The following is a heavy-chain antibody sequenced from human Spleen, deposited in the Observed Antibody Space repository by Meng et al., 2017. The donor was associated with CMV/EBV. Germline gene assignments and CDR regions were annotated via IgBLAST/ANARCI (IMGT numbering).Heavy chain of an antibody. J-gene: IGHJ4*02. Sequence: GESLKISCAAPGFTFNNYAVHWVRQAPGKGPEWLTFIRYDGSDRRYADSVKGRFTISRDNSKNTVYLQMDSLRAEDTAIFYCARDAAAGTAMGIFDFWGRGTLVTVSS. CDR1: GFTFNNYA. V-gene: IGHV3-30*02. CDR2: IRYDGSDR. D-gene: IGHD5-18*01. CDR3: ARDAAAGTAMGIFDF.